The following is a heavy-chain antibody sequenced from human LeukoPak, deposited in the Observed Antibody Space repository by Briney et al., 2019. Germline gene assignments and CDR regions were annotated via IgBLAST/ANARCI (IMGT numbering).Heavy chain of an antibody. CDR3: ARRPSGSGSYGFDP. V-gene: IGHV4-59*01. CDR2: IYYSGST. Sequence: SETLSLTCIVSGGSISSYYWSWIRQPPGKGLEWLGYIYYSGSTNYNPSLKSRVTISVDTSKNQFSLKLSSVTAADTAVYYCARRPSGSGSYGFDPWGQETLVTVSS. CDR1: GGSISSYY. D-gene: IGHD3-10*01. J-gene: IGHJ5*02.